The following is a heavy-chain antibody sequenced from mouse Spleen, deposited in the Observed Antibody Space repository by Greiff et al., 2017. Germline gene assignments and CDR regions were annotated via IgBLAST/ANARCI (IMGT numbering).Heavy chain of an antibody. CDR2: INPSTGYT. CDR3: ARTSSRIPFAY. J-gene: IGHJ3*01. V-gene: IGHV1-7*01. CDR1: GYTFTSYW. Sequence: VQLQQSGAELAKPGASVKMSCKASGYTFTSYWMHWVKQRPGQGLEWIGYINPSTGYTEYNQKFKDKATLTADKSSSTAYMQLSSLTSEDSAVYYCARTSSRIPFAYWGQGTLVTVSA.